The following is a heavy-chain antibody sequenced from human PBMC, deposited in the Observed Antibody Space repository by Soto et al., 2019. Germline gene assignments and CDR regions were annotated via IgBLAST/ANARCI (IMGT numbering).Heavy chain of an antibody. CDR3: AKDGSYYDSPTESDS. J-gene: IGHJ4*02. CDR2: ISGSVGHT. V-gene: IGHV3-23*01. D-gene: IGHD3-22*01. Sequence: GGSLRLSCAASGFTFSSYVMSWVRQAPGKGLDWVSGISGSVGHTYYADSVKGRFTISRDNSKNTLYLQMNSLRAEDTAVYFCAKDGSYYDSPTESDSWGQGTPVTVSS. CDR1: GFTFSSYV.